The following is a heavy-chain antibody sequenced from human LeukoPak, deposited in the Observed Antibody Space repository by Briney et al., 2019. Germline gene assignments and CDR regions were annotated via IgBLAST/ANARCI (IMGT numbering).Heavy chain of an antibody. Sequence: SETLSLTCTVSGGSISSYYWSWIRQPAGKGLEWIGRIYTSGSTNYNPSLKSRVTMSVDTSKNQFSLKLSSVTAADTAVYYCARDSNALMVRGVTWFGPWGQGTLVTVSS. V-gene: IGHV4-4*07. CDR1: GGSISSYY. J-gene: IGHJ5*02. D-gene: IGHD3-10*01. CDR3: ARDSNALMVRGVTWFGP. CDR2: IYTSGST.